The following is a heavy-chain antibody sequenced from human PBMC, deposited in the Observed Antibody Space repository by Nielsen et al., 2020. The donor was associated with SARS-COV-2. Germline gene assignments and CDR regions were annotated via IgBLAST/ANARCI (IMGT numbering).Heavy chain of an antibody. J-gene: IGHJ3*02. CDR2: ISWNSGSI. Sequence: SLKISCAASGFTFDDYAMHWVRQAPGKGLEWVSGISWNSGSIGYADSVKGRFTISRDNAKNSLYLQMNSLRAEGTALYYCAKGPYSGSYPDAFDIWGQGTMVTVSS. V-gene: IGHV3-9*01. CDR3: AKGPYSGSYPDAFDI. D-gene: IGHD1-26*01. CDR1: GFTFDDYA.